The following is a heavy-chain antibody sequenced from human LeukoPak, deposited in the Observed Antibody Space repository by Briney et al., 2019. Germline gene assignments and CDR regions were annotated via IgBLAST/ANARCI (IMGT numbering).Heavy chain of an antibody. D-gene: IGHD5-12*01. CDR1: GFTFCGYW. Sequence: PGGSLTLSCAASGFTFCGYWMHWLRQAPGRGLVWVSCINSHEDYAEYADSVKGRFTISRDNAKNTLFLQMNSLRGEDTAVYYCAREQKIVAASGQDHWGQGNLVTVSS. CDR3: AREQKIVAASGQDH. CDR2: INSHEDYA. V-gene: IGHV3-74*03. J-gene: IGHJ4*02.